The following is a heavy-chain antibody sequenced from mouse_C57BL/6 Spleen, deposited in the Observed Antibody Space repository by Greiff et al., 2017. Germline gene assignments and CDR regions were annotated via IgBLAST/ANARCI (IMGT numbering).Heavy chain of an antibody. J-gene: IGHJ3*01. CDR1: GYTFTDYY. CDR3: ARSDGNYPAWFAY. V-gene: IGHV1-76*01. Sequence: VQLQQSGAELVRPGASVKLSCKASGYTFTDYYINWVKQRPGQGLEWIARIYPGSGNTYYNEKFKGKATLTAEKSSSTAYMQLSSLTSEDSAVYFCARSDGNYPAWFAYWGQGTLVTVSA. CDR2: IYPGSGNT. D-gene: IGHD2-1*01.